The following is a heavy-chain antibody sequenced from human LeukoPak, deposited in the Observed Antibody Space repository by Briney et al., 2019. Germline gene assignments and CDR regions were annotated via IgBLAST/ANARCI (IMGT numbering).Heavy chain of an antibody. Sequence: SQTLSLTCTVSGGSISSGSYYWSWIRQPAGKGLEWIGRIYTSGSTNYNPSLKSRVTISVDTSKNQFSLKLSSVTAADTAVYYCAREGEELSGYSQGFDYWGQGTLVTVSS. CDR3: AREGEELSGYSQGFDY. J-gene: IGHJ4*02. CDR2: IYTSGST. D-gene: IGHD5-18*01. CDR1: GGSISSGSYY. V-gene: IGHV4-61*02.